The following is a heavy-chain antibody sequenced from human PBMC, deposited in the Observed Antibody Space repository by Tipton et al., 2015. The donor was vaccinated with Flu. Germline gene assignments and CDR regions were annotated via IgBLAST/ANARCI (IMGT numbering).Heavy chain of an antibody. V-gene: IGHV3-30*02. D-gene: IGHD5-18*01. Sequence: GSLRLSCAASGFSFSSYGMHWVRQAPGKGLEWVAFIHFDGSKKYNPDAVKGRFTISRDNSENTMYLQLNSLRTEDTAVYYCTAREFTSYGYYWGQGTLVTVSS. CDR3: TAREFTSYGYY. J-gene: IGHJ4*02. CDR2: IHFDGSKK. CDR1: GFSFSSYG.